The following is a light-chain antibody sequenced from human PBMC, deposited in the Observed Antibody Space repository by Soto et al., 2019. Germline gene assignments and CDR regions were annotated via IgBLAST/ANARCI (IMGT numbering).Light chain of an antibody. CDR2: DAS. J-gene: IGKJ4*01. Sequence: IVLTQSPATLYLSPGERATLSCRASQSVSSSLAWYQQKPGQAPRLLIYDASNRATGIPARFSGSGSGTDFTLTISSLESEDFAVYYCQQRSNWPPGLTFGGETKVEIK. V-gene: IGKV3-11*01. CDR3: QQRSNWPPGLT. CDR1: QSVSSS.